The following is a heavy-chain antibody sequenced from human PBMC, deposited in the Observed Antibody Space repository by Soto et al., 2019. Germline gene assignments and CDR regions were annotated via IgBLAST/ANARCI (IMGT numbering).Heavy chain of an antibody. CDR2: IFYRGSS. J-gene: IGHJ3*02. D-gene: IGHD2-2*01. CDR3: ARRALGYCSSTSCYGAFDI. V-gene: IGHV4-59*08. Sequence: QVQLQESGPGLVKPSETLSLTCTVSGGSISSYYWNWIRQPPGKGLEWIGYIFYRGSSNYNPSLKSRVTISVDTSKNQFSLKLSSVTDADTAVYYCARRALGYCSSTSCYGAFDIWGQGTMVTVSS. CDR1: GGSISSYY.